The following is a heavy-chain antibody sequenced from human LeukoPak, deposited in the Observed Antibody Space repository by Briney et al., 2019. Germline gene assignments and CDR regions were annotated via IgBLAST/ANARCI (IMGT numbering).Heavy chain of an antibody. Sequence: GGSLRLSCAASGFTFSSYAMGWVRQAPGKGLEWVSAISNRGGSTYYADSVKGRFTISRDNSKNTLYLQMNSLRAEDTAVYYCAKDPLRYFDWLSRFDPWGQGTLVTVSS. CDR3: AKDPLRYFDWLSRFDP. D-gene: IGHD3-9*01. CDR2: ISNRGGST. CDR1: GFTFSSYA. J-gene: IGHJ5*02. V-gene: IGHV3-23*01.